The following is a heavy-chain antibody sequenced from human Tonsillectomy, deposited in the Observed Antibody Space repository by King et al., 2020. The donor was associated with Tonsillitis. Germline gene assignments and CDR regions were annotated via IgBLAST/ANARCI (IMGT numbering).Heavy chain of an antibody. D-gene: IGHD3-22*01. V-gene: IGHV3-9*01. CDR2: VSWNSGSV. Sequence: QLVQSGGGLVQPGRSLRLSCAASGFTFDDYAMHWVRQAPGKGLEWVSSVSWNSGSVGYADSVKCRFTIYRDNAKNSLYLQMNSLRAEDTALYYCAKVFDSSGYYNYFDYWGQGTLVTVSS. CDR1: GFTFDDYA. CDR3: AKVFDSSGYYNYFDY. J-gene: IGHJ4*02.